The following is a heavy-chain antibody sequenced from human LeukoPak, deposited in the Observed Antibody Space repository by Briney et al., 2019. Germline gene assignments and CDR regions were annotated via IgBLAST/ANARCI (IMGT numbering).Heavy chain of an antibody. D-gene: IGHD2-2*01. Sequence: GGSLRLSCAASGFTFSSYAMHWVRQAPGKGLEWVAVISYDGSNKYYADSVKGRSTISRDNSKNTLYLQMNSLRAEDTAVYYCARDLGYCSSTSCSPSDKSYGMDVWGQGTTVTVSS. CDR2: ISYDGSNK. J-gene: IGHJ6*02. V-gene: IGHV3-30-3*01. CDR3: ARDLGYCSSTSCSPSDKSYGMDV. CDR1: GFTFSSYA.